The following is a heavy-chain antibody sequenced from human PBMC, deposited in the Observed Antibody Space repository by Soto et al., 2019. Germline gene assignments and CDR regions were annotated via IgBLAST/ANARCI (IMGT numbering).Heavy chain of an antibody. Sequence: EVQLLESGGGLVQPGGSLRLSCAASGFTFNNYAMTWVRQAPGKGLEWVSAISGGGDTTSYADSVKGRFTVSRDGSKNTLSLHMSSPRAEDTALYYCAKGRGGSGSLTPRVDFWGQGTLGTVSS. V-gene: IGHV3-23*01. D-gene: IGHD3-10*01. CDR1: GFTFNNYA. CDR3: AKGRGGSGSLTPRVDF. CDR2: ISGGGDTT. J-gene: IGHJ4*02.